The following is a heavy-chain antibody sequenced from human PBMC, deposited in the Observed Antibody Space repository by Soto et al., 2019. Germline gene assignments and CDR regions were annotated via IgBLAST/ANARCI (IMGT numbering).Heavy chain of an antibody. J-gene: IGHJ5*02. Sequence: QVQLQESGPGLVQPSGTLSLTCAVSGGSISDSNWWSWVRQSPGKGLEWIGESYHVGSTNYNPSLKSRISMSVDKSKSQFSLTLSSVTAADTAIYYCVESNLRGFGLGPWGQGTLVTVSS. CDR3: VESNLRGFGLGP. V-gene: IGHV4-4*02. CDR2: SYHVGST. CDR1: GGSISDSNW. D-gene: IGHD1-1*01.